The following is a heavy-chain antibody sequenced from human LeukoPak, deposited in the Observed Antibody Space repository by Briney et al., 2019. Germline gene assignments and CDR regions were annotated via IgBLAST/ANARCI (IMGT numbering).Heavy chain of an antibody. D-gene: IGHD5-12*01. V-gene: IGHV4-31*03. CDR1: GGSISSGGYC. CDR2: IYYSGST. CDR3: ARAFHSGYDLEGFDY. Sequence: SQTLSLTCTVSGGSISSGGYCWSWIRQHPGKGLEWIGYIYYSGSTYYNPSLKSRITISVDTSKNQFSLKPSSVTAADTAVYYCARAFHSGYDLEGFDYWGQGTLVTVSS. J-gene: IGHJ4*02.